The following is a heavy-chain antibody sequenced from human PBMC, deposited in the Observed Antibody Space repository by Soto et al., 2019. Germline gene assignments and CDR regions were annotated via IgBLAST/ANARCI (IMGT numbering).Heavy chain of an antibody. Sequence: HPGGSLRLSCAASGFTVSSNYMSWVRQAPGKGLEWVSVIYSSGSTYYADSVKGRFTISRDNSKNTLYLQMNSLRAEDTAVYYCARETGRYCSSTSCRGTRYYYYGMDVWGQGTTVTVSS. CDR1: GFTVSSNY. V-gene: IGHV3-53*01. CDR2: IYSSGST. D-gene: IGHD2-2*01. CDR3: ARETGRYCSSTSCRGTRYYYYGMDV. J-gene: IGHJ6*02.